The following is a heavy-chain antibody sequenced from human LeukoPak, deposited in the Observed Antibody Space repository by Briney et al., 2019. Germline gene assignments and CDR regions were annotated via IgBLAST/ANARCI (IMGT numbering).Heavy chain of an antibody. J-gene: IGHJ4*02. V-gene: IGHV3-11*01. CDR1: GFTFSDYY. D-gene: IGHD1-26*01. Sequence: GGSLRLSCAASGFTFSDYYMSWIRQAPGKGLEWVSYISSSGSTIYYADSVKGRFTISRDNAKNSLNLQMNSLRAEDTAVYYCARRRDSGSLQHFDYWGQGTLVTVSS. CDR2: ISSSGSTI. CDR3: ARRRDSGSLQHFDY.